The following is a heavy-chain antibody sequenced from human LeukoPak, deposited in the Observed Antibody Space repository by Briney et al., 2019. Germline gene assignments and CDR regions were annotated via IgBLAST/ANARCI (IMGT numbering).Heavy chain of an antibody. CDR3: AKDPAVAGTYYYSTMDV. CDR2: MTGGGMT. J-gene: IGHJ6*03. V-gene: IGHV3-23*01. D-gene: IGHD6-19*01. CDR1: GFSFTSYA. Sequence: GGSLRLSCVGSGFSFTSYAVSWVRQAPGKGLEWVSGMTGGGMTYNADSVKGRFIISRDNSKDTLYLRLNSLRGEDTAVYYCAKDPAVAGTYYYSTMDVWGQGTTVTVSS.